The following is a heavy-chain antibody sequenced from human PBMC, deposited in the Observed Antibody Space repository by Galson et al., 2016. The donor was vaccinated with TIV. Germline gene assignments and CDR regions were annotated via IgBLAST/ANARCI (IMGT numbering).Heavy chain of an antibody. Sequence: SVKVSCKASGGTFGSFVFNWVRQAPGQGLEWMGDIIPLFGSANYAQKFQGRVTITADRSTSTSYMELTSLTSEDSALYVCAKDRNTAMEPYHFYYGMDVWGQGTTVTVSS. D-gene: IGHD5-18*01. J-gene: IGHJ6*02. CDR1: GGTFGSFV. CDR2: IIPLFGSA. CDR3: AKDRNTAMEPYHFYYGMDV. V-gene: IGHV1-69*06.